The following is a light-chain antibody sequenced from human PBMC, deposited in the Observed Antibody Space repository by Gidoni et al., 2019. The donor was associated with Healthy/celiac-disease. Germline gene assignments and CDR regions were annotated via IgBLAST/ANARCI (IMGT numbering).Light chain of an antibody. CDR1: QGISSY. CDR3: QQLNSYPLFT. J-gene: IGKJ3*01. Sequence: IQLTQSPSSLSASVGDRVTITCRASQGISSYLAWYQQKPRKAPKLLIYAASTLQSGVPSRFSGSGSGTDFTLTISSLQPEDFATYYCQQLNSYPLFTFXPXTKVDIK. CDR2: AAS. V-gene: IGKV1-9*01.